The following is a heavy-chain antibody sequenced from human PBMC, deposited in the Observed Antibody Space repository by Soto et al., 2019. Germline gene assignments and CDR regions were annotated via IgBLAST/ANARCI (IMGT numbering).Heavy chain of an antibody. CDR3: ARRWGRTFDF. Sequence: PSETLSLTCTVSGGSISSYYWSWIRQPPGKGLEWIGYIYYSGSTNYNPSLKSRVTISVDTSKNQFSLKLSSVTAADTAVYYCARRWGRTFDFWGQGTLVTVSS. CDR1: GGSISSYY. J-gene: IGHJ4*02. CDR2: IYYSGST. V-gene: IGHV4-59*08. D-gene: IGHD7-27*01.